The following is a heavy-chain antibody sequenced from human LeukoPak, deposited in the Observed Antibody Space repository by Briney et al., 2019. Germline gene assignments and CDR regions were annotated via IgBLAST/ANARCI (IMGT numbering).Heavy chain of an antibody. V-gene: IGHV3-74*01. D-gene: IGHD6-19*01. CDR1: GFTFSSYW. J-gene: IGHJ4*02. CDR3: ARDSSGWSFGY. Sequence: GGSLRLSCAASGFTFSSYWMHWVRQAPGKGLVWVSHIHSDGSATDYVDSVKGRFTISRDNAKSTLYLQMNSLRAEDTAVYYCARDSSGWSFGYWGQGALVTVSS. CDR2: IHSDGSAT.